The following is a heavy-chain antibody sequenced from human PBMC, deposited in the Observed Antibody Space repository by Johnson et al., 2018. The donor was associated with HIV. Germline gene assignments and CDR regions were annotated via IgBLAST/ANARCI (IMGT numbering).Heavy chain of an antibody. D-gene: IGHD3-16*01. J-gene: IGHJ3*02. CDR1: GFTFSSYA. V-gene: IGHV3-30*04. CDR2: ISYDGSNK. CDR3: ARDWEDYGAFDI. Sequence: QVQLVESGGGLIQPGRSLRLSCAASGFTFSSYAMHWVRQAPGKGLEWVAVISYDGSNKYYADSVKGRFTISRDNSKNTLYLQMNSLRAEDTAVYYCARDWEDYGAFDIWGQGTMVTVSS.